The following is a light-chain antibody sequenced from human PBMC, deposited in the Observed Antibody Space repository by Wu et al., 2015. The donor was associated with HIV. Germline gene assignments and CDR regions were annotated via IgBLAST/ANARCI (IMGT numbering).Light chain of an antibody. CDR2: GAS. CDR3: QQYGISPPWT. Sequence: ESVLTQSPHTLSLSPGERVTLSCRASQSVTDNSLAWYQQKPGQTPRLLIYGASSRATDVPDRFSGSGSGTDFTLTISSLEPEDFAMYYCQQYGISPPWTFGQGTKVEMK. V-gene: IGKV3-20*01. CDR1: QSVTDNS. J-gene: IGKJ1*01.